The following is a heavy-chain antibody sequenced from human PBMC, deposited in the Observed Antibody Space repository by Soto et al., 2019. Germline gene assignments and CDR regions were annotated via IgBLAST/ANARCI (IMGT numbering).Heavy chain of an antibody. J-gene: IGHJ3*02. Sequence: QVQLQESGPGLVKPSQTLSVTCTVSGGSLSSDNFFWSWVRQHPETGLEWVGYINHTWAAYYNQSFKSRLTISLDTSKNRFPRSLIAVTAADTAVYYCAREVISTATSDAFDIGGQGTMVTVSS. V-gene: IGHV4-31*03. D-gene: IGHD1-26*01. CDR1: GGSLSSDNFF. CDR2: INHTWAA. CDR3: AREVISTATSDAFDI.